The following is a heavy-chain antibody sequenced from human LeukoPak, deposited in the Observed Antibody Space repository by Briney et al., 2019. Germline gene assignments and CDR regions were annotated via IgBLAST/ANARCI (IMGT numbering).Heavy chain of an antibody. CDR3: ARVRDDFWSTYFDY. V-gene: IGHV3-7*01. J-gene: IGHJ4*02. D-gene: IGHD3-3*01. CDR1: GFTFSSYW. CDR2: IKQDGSEK. Sequence: GGSLRLSCAASGFTFSSYWMSWVRQAPGKGLEWVANIKQDGSEKYYVDSVKGRFTISRDNAENSLYLQMNSLRAEDTAVYYCARVRDDFWSTYFDYWGQGTLVTVSS.